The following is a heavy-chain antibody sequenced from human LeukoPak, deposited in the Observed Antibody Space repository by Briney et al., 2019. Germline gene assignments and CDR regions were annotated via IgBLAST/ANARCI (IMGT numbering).Heavy chain of an antibody. CDR3: ARGGSGYDSFDY. D-gene: IGHD5-12*01. V-gene: IGHV4-59*01. CDR2: TYYSGST. J-gene: IGHJ4*02. CDR1: GGAISSYY. Sequence: PSETLSLTCTVSGGAISSYYWSWTRQPPGKGLEWIGYTYYSGSTNYNPSLKSRVTISVDTSKNQFSLKLSSVTAADTAVYYCARGGSGYDSFDYWGQGTLVTVSS.